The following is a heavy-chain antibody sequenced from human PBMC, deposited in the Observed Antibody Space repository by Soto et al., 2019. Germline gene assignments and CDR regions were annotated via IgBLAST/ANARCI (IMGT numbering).Heavy chain of an antibody. Sequence: QVQLVESGGGVVQPGRSLRLSCAASGFTFSSYGMHWVRQGPGNGLEWVAFISYDSTKTYYADSVKGRFTISRDNSNSALYVQMNSLTGEDTAVYYCARTRSAWSDFHYYSLDVWGQVTTVTVSS. CDR1: GFTFSSYG. J-gene: IGHJ6*02. V-gene: IGHV3-30*03. CDR3: ARTRSAWSDFHYYSLDV. CDR2: ISYDSTKT. D-gene: IGHD1-26*01.